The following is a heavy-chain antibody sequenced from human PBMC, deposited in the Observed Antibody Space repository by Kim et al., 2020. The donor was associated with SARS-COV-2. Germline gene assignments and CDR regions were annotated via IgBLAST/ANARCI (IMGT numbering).Heavy chain of an antibody. CDR1: GGSISSSSYY. Sequence: SETLSLTCTVSGGSISSSSYYWGWIRQPPGKGLEWIGSIYYSGSTYYNPSLKSRVTISVDTSKNQFSLKLSSVTAADTAVYYCATLVVVLGGRGSGMDVWGQGTTVTVSS. CDR3: ATLVVVLGGRGSGMDV. J-gene: IGHJ6*02. D-gene: IGHD2-15*01. V-gene: IGHV4-39*01. CDR2: IYYSGST.